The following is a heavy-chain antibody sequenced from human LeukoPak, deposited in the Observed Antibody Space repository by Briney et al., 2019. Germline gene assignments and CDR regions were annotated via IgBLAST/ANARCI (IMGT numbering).Heavy chain of an antibody. D-gene: IGHD2-2*01. Sequence: SETLSLTCTVSGGSSSSGHYFYSWVRQPPGKGLEWIGYVHNNEHTNYSPSLERRVTISVDTSRTQVSLKLDSVTAADTAVYYCARTGYQGGYWGQGILVTVSS. J-gene: IGHJ4*02. CDR2: VHNNEHT. CDR3: ARTGYQGGY. V-gene: IGHV4-61*01. CDR1: GGSSSSGHYF.